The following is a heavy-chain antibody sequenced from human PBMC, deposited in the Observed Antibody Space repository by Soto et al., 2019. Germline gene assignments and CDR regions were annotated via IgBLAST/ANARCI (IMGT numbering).Heavy chain of an antibody. Sequence: PWGSLRLSCAASGFTFTNYAMTWVRQTPGKGLEWVSAISESGGSTFYAGSVRGRFTISRDNSKNTLYLQMNSLRAEDTAVYFCAKVPVKGPKSQTASPFREYWGKGNMVSVSS. V-gene: IGHV3-23*01. CDR2: ISESGGST. CDR3: AKVPVKGPKSQTASPFREY. J-gene: IGHJ4*02. CDR1: GFTFTNYA.